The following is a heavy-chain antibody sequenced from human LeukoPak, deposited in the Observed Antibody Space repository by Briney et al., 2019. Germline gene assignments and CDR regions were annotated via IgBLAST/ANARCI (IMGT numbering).Heavy chain of an antibody. CDR1: GYTFITYD. V-gene: IGHV1-8*01. J-gene: IGHJ5*02. Sequence: ASVKVSCKASGYTFITYDINWVRQATGQGLEWMGWMNPNSGNRGYTQKFQGRVTMTRNTSISTAYMELSSLRSEDTAVYYCARGRGSGHKENWFDPWGQGTLVTVSS. D-gene: IGHD6-19*01. CDR2: MNPNSGNR. CDR3: ARGRGSGHKENWFDP.